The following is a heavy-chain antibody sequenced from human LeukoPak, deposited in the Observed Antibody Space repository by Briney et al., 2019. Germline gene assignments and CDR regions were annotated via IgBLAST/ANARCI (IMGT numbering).Heavy chain of an antibody. CDR2: IYHSGST. J-gene: IGHJ4*02. CDR1: GYSISSGYY. CDR3: ARRYYYGPSMPSYFDY. V-gene: IGHV4-38-2*01. Sequence: SETLSPTCAVSGYSISSGYYWGWIRQPPGKGLEWIGSIYHSGSTYYNPSLKSRVTISVDTSKNQFSLKLSSVTAADTAVYYCARRYYYGPSMPSYFDYWGQGTLVTVSS. D-gene: IGHD3-10*01.